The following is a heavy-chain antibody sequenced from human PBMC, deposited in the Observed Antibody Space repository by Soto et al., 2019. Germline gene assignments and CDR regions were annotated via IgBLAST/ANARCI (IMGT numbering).Heavy chain of an antibody. CDR1: GYTFTSYG. CDR3: ARFQCDNSGYVFDY. V-gene: IGHV1-18*01. J-gene: IGHJ4*02. Sequence: QVQLVQSGAEVKKPGASVKVSCKASGYTFTSYGISWVRQAPGQGLEWMGWIIAYNGNTNYAQNLRGRVTMTTDTSTTTAYMDLRSLRSDDTAVYYCARFQCDNSGYVFDYWGQGTLVIVSS. D-gene: IGHD3-22*01. CDR2: IIAYNGNT.